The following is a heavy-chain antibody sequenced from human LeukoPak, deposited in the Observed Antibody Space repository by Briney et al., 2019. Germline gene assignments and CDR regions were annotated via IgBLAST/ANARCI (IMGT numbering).Heavy chain of an antibody. V-gene: IGHV4-39*01. CDR3: ARGYSYGGSYFDY. D-gene: IGHD5-18*01. CDR1: GGSISSSSYY. J-gene: IGHJ4*02. Sequence: PSETLSLTCTVSGGSISSSSYYWGWIRQPPGKGLEWIGTIYYSGTTYYNPSLTGRVTISVDASKNQFSLKLSSVTAADTAVYYCARGYSYGGSYFDYWGQGTLVTVSP. CDR2: IYYSGTT.